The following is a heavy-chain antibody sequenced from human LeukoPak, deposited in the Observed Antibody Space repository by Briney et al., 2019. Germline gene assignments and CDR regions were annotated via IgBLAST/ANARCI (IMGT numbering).Heavy chain of an antibody. CDR1: GFTFSRNA. CDR2: ISSSGGTT. Sequence: GGSLRLSCTASGFTFSRNAMNWVRQAPGKGLEWVSLISSSGGTTYYADSVKGRFTISRDNSRSTLYLQMNSLRAEDTAVYYCAKDQSYSNCEYDYWGQGTLVTVSS. D-gene: IGHD4-11*01. V-gene: IGHV3-23*01. CDR3: AKDQSYSNCEYDY. J-gene: IGHJ4*02.